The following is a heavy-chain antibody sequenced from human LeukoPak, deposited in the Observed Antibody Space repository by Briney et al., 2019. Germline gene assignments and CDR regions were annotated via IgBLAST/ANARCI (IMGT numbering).Heavy chain of an antibody. Sequence: GGSLRLSCAASGFTFSSYGMHWVRQAPGKGLEWVAFIRYDGSNKYYADSVKGRFTISRDNSKNTLYLQMNSLRAEDTAVYYCARDNYYYDSSGYYHFDYWGQGTLVTVSS. V-gene: IGHV3-30*02. CDR2: IRYDGSNK. D-gene: IGHD3-22*01. CDR3: ARDNYYYDSSGYYHFDY. CDR1: GFTFSSYG. J-gene: IGHJ4*02.